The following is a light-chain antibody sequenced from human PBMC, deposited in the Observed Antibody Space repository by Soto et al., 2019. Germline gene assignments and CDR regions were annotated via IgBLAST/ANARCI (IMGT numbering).Light chain of an antibody. Sequence: DIQMTQSPPSLSASVGDTVTITCRASQNIDMYLNWYQQKPGKAPRVLISGASNLQSGVPSRFSGSGSGTDFTLTVSSLQSEDFASYFCQHTFNSPPWTFGQGTKVDIK. V-gene: IGKV1-39*01. CDR3: QHTFNSPPWT. J-gene: IGKJ1*01. CDR2: GAS. CDR1: QNIDMY.